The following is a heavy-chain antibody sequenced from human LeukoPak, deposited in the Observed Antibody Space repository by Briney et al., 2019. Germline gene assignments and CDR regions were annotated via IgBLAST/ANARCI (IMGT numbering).Heavy chain of an antibody. CDR2: IRYDGSNK. CDR1: GFTFSSYG. D-gene: IGHD5-24*01. Sequence: GGSLRLSCAASGFTFSSYGMHWVRQAPGKGLEWVAFIRYDGSNKYYADSVKGRFTISRDNSKNTLHLQMNSLRAEDTAVYYCAKDRERWLQSYFDYWGQGTLVTVSS. CDR3: AKDRERWLQSYFDY. J-gene: IGHJ4*02. V-gene: IGHV3-30*02.